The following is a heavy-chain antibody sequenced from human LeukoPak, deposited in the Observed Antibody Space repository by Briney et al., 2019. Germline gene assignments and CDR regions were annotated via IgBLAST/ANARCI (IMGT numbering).Heavy chain of an antibody. V-gene: IGHV3-23*01. Sequence: GGSLRLSCAASGSIFSSYVVSWVRQAPGKGLEWVSGSSGSGGKTYYADSVKGRFTISRDNSKNTLYLQMNSLRAEDTAVYYCAKEATVTTQYHFYGMDLWGQGTTVTVSS. CDR2: SSGSGGKT. D-gene: IGHD4-17*01. J-gene: IGHJ6*02. CDR1: GSIFSSYV. CDR3: AKEATVTTQYHFYGMDL.